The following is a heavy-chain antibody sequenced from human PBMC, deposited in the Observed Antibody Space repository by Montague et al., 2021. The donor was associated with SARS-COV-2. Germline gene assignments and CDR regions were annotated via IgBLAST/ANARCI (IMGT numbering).Heavy chain of an antibody. CDR2: IYYSGST. D-gene: IGHD3-3*01. Sequence: SETLSLTCTVSGGSISSSSHYWGWIRQPPGKGLEWIGSIYYSGSTYYNPSLKSRVTISVDTSKNQFSLKLSSVTAADTAVFSCARHSGDYTIFGVVIYYMDVWGRGTTVTVSS. J-gene: IGHJ6*03. V-gene: IGHV4-39*01. CDR1: GGSISSSSHY. CDR3: ARHSGDYTIFGVVIYYMDV.